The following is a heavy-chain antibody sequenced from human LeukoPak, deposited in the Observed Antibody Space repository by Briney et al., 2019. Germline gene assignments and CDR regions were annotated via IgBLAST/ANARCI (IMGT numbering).Heavy chain of an antibody. J-gene: IGHJ3*02. CDR2: INPNSGGT. CDR1: GYIFTGYY. Sequence: ASVKVSCKASGYIFTGYYMHWVRQAPGQGLEWMGWINPNSGGTNYAQKLQGRVTMTTDTSTSTAYMELRSLRSDDTAVYYCARDKFLGYCSSTSCYEGLYAFDIWGQGTMVTVSS. CDR3: ARDKFLGYCSSTSCYEGLYAFDI. D-gene: IGHD2-2*01. V-gene: IGHV1-2*02.